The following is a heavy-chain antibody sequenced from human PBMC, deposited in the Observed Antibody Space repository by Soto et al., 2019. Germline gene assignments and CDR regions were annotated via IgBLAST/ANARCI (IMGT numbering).Heavy chain of an antibody. D-gene: IGHD5-18*01. Sequence: QLQLQESGPGLVKPSETLSLTCTVSGGSISSSSYYWGWIRQPPGKGLEWIGSIYYSGSTYYNPSLKSRVTISVDTSKNQFSLKLSSVTAADTAVYYCARPVDTAMVIHRDAFDIWGQGTMVTVSS. V-gene: IGHV4-39*01. CDR2: IYYSGST. J-gene: IGHJ3*02. CDR3: ARPVDTAMVIHRDAFDI. CDR1: GGSISSSSYY.